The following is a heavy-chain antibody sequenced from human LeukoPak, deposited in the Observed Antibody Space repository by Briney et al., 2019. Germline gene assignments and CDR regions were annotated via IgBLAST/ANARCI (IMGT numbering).Heavy chain of an antibody. CDR3: ARGSGYAGVFDY. V-gene: IGHV4-31*03. Sequence: SQTLSLTCTVSGGSISSGGYYWSWIRQHPGKGLEWIGYIYYSGSTYYNPSLKSRVTISVDASKNQFSLKLSSVTAADTAVYYCARGSGYAGVFDYWGQGTLVTVSS. J-gene: IGHJ4*02. D-gene: IGHD5-12*01. CDR1: GGSISSGGYY. CDR2: IYYSGST.